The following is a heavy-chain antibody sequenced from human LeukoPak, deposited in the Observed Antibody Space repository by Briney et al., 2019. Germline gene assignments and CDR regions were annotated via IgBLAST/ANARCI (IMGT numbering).Heavy chain of an antibody. CDR2: INHSGST. D-gene: IGHD2-8*01. CDR1: GGSFSGYY. Sequence: SETLSLTCAVYGGSFSGYYWSWIRQPPGKGLEWIGEINHSGSTNYNPSLKSRVTISVDTPKNQFSLKLSSVTAADTAVYYCARRDGVWSAFDPWGQGTLVTVSS. CDR3: ARRDGVWSAFDP. J-gene: IGHJ5*02. V-gene: IGHV4-34*01.